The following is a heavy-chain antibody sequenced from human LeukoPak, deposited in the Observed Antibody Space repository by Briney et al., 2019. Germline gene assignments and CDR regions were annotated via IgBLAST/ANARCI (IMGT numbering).Heavy chain of an antibody. CDR2: ISGSGGST. V-gene: IGHV3-23*01. J-gene: IGHJ3*02. CDR1: GFTLSSYA. CDR3: AKVRAYCGGDCYLDAFDI. Sequence: GGSLRLSCAASGFTLSSYAMSWVRQAPGKGLEWVSAISGSGGSTYYADSVKGRFTISRDNSKNTLYLQMNSLRAEDTAVYYCAKVRAYCGGDCYLDAFDIWGQGTTVTVSS. D-gene: IGHD2-21*02.